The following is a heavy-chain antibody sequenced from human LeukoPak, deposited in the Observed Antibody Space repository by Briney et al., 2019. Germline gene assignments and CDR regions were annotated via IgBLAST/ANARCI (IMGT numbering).Heavy chain of an antibody. CDR2: INPNSGGT. D-gene: IGHD7-27*01. CDR3: ARMGTYYYYYMDV. CDR1: GYTFTGYY. V-gene: IGHV1-2*02. Sequence: ASVKVSCKASGYTFTGYYMHWVRQAPGQGLEWMGWINPNSGGTNYAQKFQGRVTMTRDTSISTAYMELSRLRSEDTAVYYCARMGTYYYYYMDVWGKGTTVTISS. J-gene: IGHJ6*03.